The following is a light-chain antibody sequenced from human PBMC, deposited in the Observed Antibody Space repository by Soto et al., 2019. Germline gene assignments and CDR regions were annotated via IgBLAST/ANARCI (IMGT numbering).Light chain of an antibody. CDR1: QGVSFSY. V-gene: IGKV3-20*01. CDR2: GAS. J-gene: IGKJ3*01. CDR3: HQSGRQPYI. Sequence: DIVLTQSPGTLSLSPGDRATLSCRASQGVSFSYLSWYQQKPGQAPRLLIFGASTRATGLPDRFSCSGSGTDFTLTISRLEPEDSAIYYCHQSGRQPYIFGPGTKVEIK.